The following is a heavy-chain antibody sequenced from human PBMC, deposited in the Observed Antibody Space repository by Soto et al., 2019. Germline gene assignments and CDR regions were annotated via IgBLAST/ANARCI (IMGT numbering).Heavy chain of an antibody. V-gene: IGHV1-46*01. CDR3: ARVYCSGGGCYGIDY. D-gene: IGHD2-15*01. Sequence: QVQLVQSGAEVKKPEASVKVSCKASGYTFTSYYIHWVRQAPGQGLEWMGIINPSGGSTTYAQKFQGRVTMTRDTSTSTVYMDLSSLRSEDTAVYYCARVYCSGGGCYGIDYWGQGTLITVSS. CDR1: GYTFTSYY. CDR2: INPSGGST. J-gene: IGHJ4*02.